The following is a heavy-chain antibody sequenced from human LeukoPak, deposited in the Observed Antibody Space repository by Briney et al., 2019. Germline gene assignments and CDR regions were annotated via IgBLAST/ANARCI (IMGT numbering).Heavy chain of an antibody. CDR2: IYYSGST. CDR3: ARVRIVGAIAHTEAFDI. Sequence: SETLSLTCTVSGGSISSYYWSWIRQPPGKGLEWIGYIYYSGSTNYNPSLKSRVTISVDTSKNQFSLKLSSVTAADTAVYYCARVRIVGAIAHTEAFDIWGQGTMVTVSS. CDR1: GGSISSYY. J-gene: IGHJ3*02. V-gene: IGHV4-59*01. D-gene: IGHD1-26*01.